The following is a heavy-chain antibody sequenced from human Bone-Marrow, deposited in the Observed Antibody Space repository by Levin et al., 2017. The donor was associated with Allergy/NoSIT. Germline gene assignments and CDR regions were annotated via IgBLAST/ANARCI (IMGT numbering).Heavy chain of an antibody. CDR1: GFSVSDYY. Sequence: GGSLRLSCAASGFSVSDYYMSWIRQAPGKGLEWISYISSSGSFISYVDSVKGRITISRDNAENSLYLQMNSLRAEDTAVYYCARGSNSGSYGNFDNWGQGTLVTVSS. CDR3: ARGSNSGSYGNFDN. D-gene: IGHD1-26*01. CDR2: ISSSGSFI. V-gene: IGHV3-11*01. J-gene: IGHJ4*02.